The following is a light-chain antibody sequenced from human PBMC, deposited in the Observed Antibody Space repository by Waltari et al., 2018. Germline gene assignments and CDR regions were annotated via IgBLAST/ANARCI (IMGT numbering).Light chain of an antibody. CDR3: SSYAGSNAVI. CDR2: EVS. CDR1: SSDVGGYNS. V-gene: IGLV2-8*01. Sequence: QSALTQPPSASGSPGQSVTISCTGTSSDVGGYNSVSWYQQHPGKAPKLMIYEVSKRPSVVPDRFSGSKSGNTASLTVSGLQAEDEADFYCSSYAGSNAVIFGGGTKLTVL. J-gene: IGLJ2*01.